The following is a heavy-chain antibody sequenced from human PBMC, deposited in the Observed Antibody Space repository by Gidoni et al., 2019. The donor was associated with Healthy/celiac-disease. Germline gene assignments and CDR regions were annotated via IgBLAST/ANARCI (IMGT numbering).Heavy chain of an antibody. J-gene: IGHJ3*02. V-gene: IGHV4-39*01. Sequence: QLQLQASGPGLVQPSETLSLTCTVSGGSISSSSYYWGWIRQPPGKGLEWIGSIYYSGRTYYNPSLKSRVTISVDTSKNQFSLKLSSVTAADTAVYYCARRDTVTLSGFDIWGQGTMVTVSS. D-gene: IGHD4-17*01. CDR3: ARRDTVTLSGFDI. CDR1: GGSISSSSYY. CDR2: IYYSGRT.